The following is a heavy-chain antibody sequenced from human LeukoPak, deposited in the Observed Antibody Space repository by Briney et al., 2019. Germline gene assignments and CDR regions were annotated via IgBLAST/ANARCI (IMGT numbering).Heavy chain of an antibody. CDR3: ARERTDACDI. CDR2: ISSSGTTI. V-gene: IGHV3-48*03. J-gene: IGHJ3*02. Sequence: PGGSLRLSCGVSRFTFSSYEMNWVRQAPGKGLEWVSYISSSGTTIYYADSVKGRFTISRDNAKNSLYLQMNSLRAEDTAVYYCARERTDACDIWGQGTMVTVSS. CDR1: RFTFSSYE.